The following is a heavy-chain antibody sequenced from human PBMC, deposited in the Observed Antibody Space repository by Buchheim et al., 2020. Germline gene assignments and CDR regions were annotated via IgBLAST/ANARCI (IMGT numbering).Heavy chain of an antibody. CDR2: ISGSGGST. CDR3: AKYGIPRSGSCSSTTCSNWFDA. V-gene: IGHV3-23*01. Sequence: EVQLLESGGGLVQPGGSLRLSCAASGFTFSSYAMSWVRQAPGKGLEWVSAISGSGGSTYYADSVKGRFTISRDNSKNTLYLQMNSLRAEDTAVYSCAKYGIPRSGSCSSTTCSNWFDAWGQGTL. J-gene: IGHJ5*02. CDR1: GFTFSSYA. D-gene: IGHD2-2*01.